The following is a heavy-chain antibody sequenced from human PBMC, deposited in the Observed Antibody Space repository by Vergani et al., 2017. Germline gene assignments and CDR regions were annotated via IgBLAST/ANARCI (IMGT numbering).Heavy chain of an antibody. J-gene: IGHJ6*02. Sequence: QVQLQQWGAGLLKPSETLSLTCAVYGGSFSGYYWSWIRQPPGKGLEWIGEINHSGSTNYNPSLKSRVTISVDTSKNQFSLKLSSVTAADTAVYYCAREDYDSSGYYYDYYYGMDVWGQGTTVTVSS. D-gene: IGHD3-22*01. CDR3: AREDYDSSGYYYDYYYGMDV. CDR1: GGSFSGYY. CDR2: INHSGST. V-gene: IGHV4-34*01.